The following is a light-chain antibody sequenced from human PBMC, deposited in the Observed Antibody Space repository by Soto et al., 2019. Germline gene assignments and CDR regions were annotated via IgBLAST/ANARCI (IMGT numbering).Light chain of an antibody. CDR2: GAS. V-gene: IGKV3-20*01. Sequence: EIVLTQSPGTLSLSPGERATLSCRASQSVSSGYLAWYQQKPGQAPRLXXYGASTRATGIPDRFSGSGSGTDFTLTISRLETEDFAVYYCQQYSSSPSITFGQGTRLEIK. J-gene: IGKJ5*01. CDR3: QQYSSSPSIT. CDR1: QSVSSGY.